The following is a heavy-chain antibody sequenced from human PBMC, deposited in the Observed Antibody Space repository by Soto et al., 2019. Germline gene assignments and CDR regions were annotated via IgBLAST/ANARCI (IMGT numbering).Heavy chain of an antibody. CDR2: INHSGST. D-gene: IGHD2-21*01. Sequence: SETLSLTCAVYGGSFSGYYWSWIRQPPGKGLEWIGEINHSGSTNYNPSLKSRVTISVDTSKNQFSLKLSSVTAADTAVYYCQRARGGDSYGMDVWGQGTTVPVSS. CDR3: QRARGGDSYGMDV. CDR1: GGSFSGYY. V-gene: IGHV4-34*01. J-gene: IGHJ6*02.